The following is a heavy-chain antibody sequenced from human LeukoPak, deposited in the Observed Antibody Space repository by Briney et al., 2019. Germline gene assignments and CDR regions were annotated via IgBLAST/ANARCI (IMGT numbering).Heavy chain of an antibody. Sequence: SETLSLTCTVSGGSISTYYWNWIRQPPGKGLEWIGYIYYSGSTTNNPSLKSRVTISVDTSKNQFSLKLSSVTAADTAMYYCARDGSARYYFDYWGQGTLVTVSS. J-gene: IGHJ4*02. CDR1: GGSISTYY. CDR3: ARDGSARYYFDY. V-gene: IGHV4-59*01. CDR2: IYYSGST.